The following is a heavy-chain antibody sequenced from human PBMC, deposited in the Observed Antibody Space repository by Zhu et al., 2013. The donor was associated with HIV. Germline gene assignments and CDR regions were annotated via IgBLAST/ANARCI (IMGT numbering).Heavy chain of an antibody. CDR1: GYTLTSYD. CDR3: AREQQLALYYYYYGLDV. J-gene: IGHJ6*02. Sequence: QVQLVQSGAEVKKPGASVKVSCKASGYTLTSYDISWVRQATGQGLEWMGWMNPNSGNTGYAQKFQGRVTMTRNTSISTAYMELSSLRSEDTALYYCAREQQLALYYYYYGLDVWGQGTTVTVSS. CDR2: MNPNSGNT. V-gene: IGHV1-8*01. D-gene: IGHD6-13*01.